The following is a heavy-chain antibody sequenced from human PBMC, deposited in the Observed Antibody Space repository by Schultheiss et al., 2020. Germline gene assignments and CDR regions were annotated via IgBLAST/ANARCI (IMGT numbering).Heavy chain of an antibody. Sequence: ASVKVSCKASGGTFSSYTISWVRQAPGQGLEWMGWISAYNGNTNYAQKFQGRVTMTRDTSISTAYMELSRLRSDDTAVYYCARSGLPLGGMDVWGQGTTVTGSS. J-gene: IGHJ6*02. D-gene: IGHD5-18*01. CDR1: GGTFSSYT. CDR2: ISAYNGNT. V-gene: IGHV1-18*01. CDR3: ARSGLPLGGMDV.